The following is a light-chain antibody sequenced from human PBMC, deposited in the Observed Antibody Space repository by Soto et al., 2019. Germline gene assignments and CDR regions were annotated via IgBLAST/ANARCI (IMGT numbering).Light chain of an antibody. Sequence: EIVLTQSPGTLSLSPGERATLSCRASQTVSIYLAWYQQRPGQAPRLLIYGASNRATGIPDTFSGSGSGTDFTLNISRLEPEDFAVYYCQQYASSPPGTFGQGTKVEIK. CDR1: QTVSIY. CDR2: GAS. V-gene: IGKV3-20*01. CDR3: QQYASSPPGT. J-gene: IGKJ1*01.